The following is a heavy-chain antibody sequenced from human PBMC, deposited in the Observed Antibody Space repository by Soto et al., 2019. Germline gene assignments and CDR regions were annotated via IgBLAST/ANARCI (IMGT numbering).Heavy chain of an antibody. CDR3: AKDREDFFGSGTASFDY. J-gene: IGHJ4*02. CDR1: GFTFSNYA. V-gene: IGHV3-23*01. CDR2: GSGGRT. Sequence: GGSLRLSCAASGFTFSNYAMSWVRQAPGKGLEWIGSGGRTYYADSVKGRFTISKDNSKNTLYLQMSSLRVEDTAVYYCAKDREDFFGSGTASFDYWGQGTLVTVSS. D-gene: IGHD3-10*01.